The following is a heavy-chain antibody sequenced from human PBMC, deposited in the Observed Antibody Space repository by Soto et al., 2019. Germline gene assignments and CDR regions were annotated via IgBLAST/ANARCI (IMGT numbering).Heavy chain of an antibody. CDR2: ISWNSGSI. D-gene: IGHD1-1*01. Sequence: GGSLRLSCAASGFTFDDYAMHWVRQAPGKGLEWVSGISWNSGSIGYADSVKGRFTISRDNAKNSLYLQMNSLRAEDTALYYCAKYNGAGPYYYYYGMDVWGQGTTVTVSS. CDR1: GFTFDDYA. V-gene: IGHV3-9*01. J-gene: IGHJ6*02. CDR3: AKYNGAGPYYYYYGMDV.